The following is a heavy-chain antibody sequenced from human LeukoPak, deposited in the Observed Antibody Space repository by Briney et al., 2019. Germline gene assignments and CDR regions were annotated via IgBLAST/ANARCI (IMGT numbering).Heavy chain of an antibody. V-gene: IGHV4-4*07. CDR1: GGSISSYY. D-gene: IGHD3-10*01. Sequence: SETLSLTCTVSGGSISSYYWSWIRQPAGKGLEWIGRFYTTGSTDYNPSLKSRVTISVDTSKNQVSLKLSSVTAADTAVYYCAVYGSGSYDYPYYFDYWGQGTLVTVSS. CDR3: AVYGSGSYDYPYYFDY. J-gene: IGHJ4*02. CDR2: FYTTGST.